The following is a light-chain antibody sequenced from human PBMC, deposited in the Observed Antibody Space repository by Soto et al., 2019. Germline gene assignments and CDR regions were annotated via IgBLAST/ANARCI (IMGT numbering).Light chain of an antibody. V-gene: IGKV3-15*01. CDR2: DAS. J-gene: IGKJ2*01. CDR3: QHYNDWSPKQYT. Sequence: EIVMTQSPATLSVSPGERATLSCRASQSVSSYLAWYQQKPGQAPRLLIYDASTRATGIPARFSGSGSGTEFTLTISSLQSEDFAVYYCQHYNDWSPKQYTFGQGTKLEIK. CDR1: QSVSSY.